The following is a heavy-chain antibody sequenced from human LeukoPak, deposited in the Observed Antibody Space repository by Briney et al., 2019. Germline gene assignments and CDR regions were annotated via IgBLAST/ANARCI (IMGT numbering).Heavy chain of an antibody. CDR3: ARGDYYDSSGYYYYFVY. J-gene: IGHJ4*02. V-gene: IGHV1-69*13. CDR1: GGTFSSYA. CDR2: IIPIFGTA. D-gene: IGHD3-22*01. Sequence: SVKVSCKASGGTFSSYAISWVRQAPGQGLEWMGGIIPIFGTANYAQKFQGRVTITADESTSTAYMELSSLRSEDTAVYYCARGDYYDSSGYYYYFVYWGQGTLVTVSS.